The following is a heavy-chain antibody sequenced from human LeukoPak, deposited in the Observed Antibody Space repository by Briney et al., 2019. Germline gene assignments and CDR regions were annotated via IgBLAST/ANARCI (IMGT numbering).Heavy chain of an antibody. V-gene: IGHV3-23*01. J-gene: IGHJ4*02. CDR3: AESTRGGYGYGYFDF. Sequence: GGSLRLSCVASGFTFNNFAMNWVRQAPGNRLQWVSGISGSVGSTYYADSVKGRFTISRDNSKNTLYLQMNSLRGEDTAVYYCAESTRGGYGYGYFDFWGQGSQVTVSS. CDR1: GFTFNNFA. D-gene: IGHD5-18*01. CDR2: ISGSVGST.